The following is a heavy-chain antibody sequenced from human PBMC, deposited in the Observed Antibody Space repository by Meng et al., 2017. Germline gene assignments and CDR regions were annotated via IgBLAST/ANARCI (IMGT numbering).Heavy chain of an antibody. CDR3: ARTGIAVAGTLGWEDY. J-gene: IGHJ4*02. Sequence: QVTLVQSGAAVKKPGASVKVSCKASGYTFTSYGISWVRQAPGQGLEWMGWINTNTGNPTYAQGFTGRFVFSLDPSVSTAYLQISSLKAEDTAVYYCARTGIAVAGTLGWEDYWGQGTLVTVSS. CDR2: INTNTGNP. D-gene: IGHD6-19*01. V-gene: IGHV7-4-1*02. CDR1: GYTFTSYG.